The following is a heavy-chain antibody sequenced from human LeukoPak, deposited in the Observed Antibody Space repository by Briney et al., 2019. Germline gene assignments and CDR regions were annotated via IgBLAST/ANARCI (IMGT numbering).Heavy chain of an antibody. CDR3: ATTFPYCSEDNCAL. V-gene: IGHV3-7*01. CDR2: VNPGGSVQ. CDR1: GVAIGSSW. D-gene: IGHD2-15*01. Sequence: GSLRLSCIASGVAIGSSWMSWVRQSPGKRLERVANVNPGGSVQNYVDSVTGRFTISRDNAKNSLYLQMNNLRADDTAVYYCATTFPYCSEDNCALGGQGTLVTVSS. J-gene: IGHJ1*01.